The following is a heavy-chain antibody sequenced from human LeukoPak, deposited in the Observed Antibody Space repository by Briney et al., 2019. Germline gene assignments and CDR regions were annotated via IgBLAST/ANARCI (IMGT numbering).Heavy chain of an antibody. J-gene: IGHJ4*02. Sequence: PGGSLRLSCAASGFTFSSYAMHWVRQAPGKGLEWVAVISYDGSNKYYADFVKGRFTISRDNSKNTLYLQMNSLRAEDTAVYYCARGVRSSGYYYPGYFDYWGQGTLVTVSS. CDR1: GFTFSSYA. CDR3: ARGVRSSGYYYPGYFDY. CDR2: ISYDGSNK. D-gene: IGHD3-22*01. V-gene: IGHV3-30*01.